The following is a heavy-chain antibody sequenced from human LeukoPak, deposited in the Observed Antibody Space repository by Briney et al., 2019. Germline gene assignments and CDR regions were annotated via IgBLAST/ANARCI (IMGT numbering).Heavy chain of an antibody. V-gene: IGHV4-59*01. CDR2: IYYSGST. Sequence: SETLSLTCTVSGGSISSYYWSWIRQPPGRGLEWIGYIYYSGSTNYNPSLKSRVTISVDTSKNQFSLKLSSVTAADTAVYYCARAPAASPGSFDYWGQGTLVTVSS. J-gene: IGHJ4*02. CDR1: GGSISSYY. CDR3: ARAPAASPGSFDY. D-gene: IGHD6-13*01.